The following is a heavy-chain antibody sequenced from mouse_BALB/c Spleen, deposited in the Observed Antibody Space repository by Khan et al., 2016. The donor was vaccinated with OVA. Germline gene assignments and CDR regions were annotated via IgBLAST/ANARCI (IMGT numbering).Heavy chain of an antibody. CDR3: VRGRSY. CDR1: GYSITSDYA. Sequence: EVQLQESGPGLVKPSQSLSLTCTVTGYSITSDYAWNWIRQFPENRLEWMGYINYSGSTSKKPSLKSRMSITRDTSKNQIFLQLKSVTTEDTATYYCVRGRSYWGQGTLVTVSA. CDR2: INYSGST. J-gene: IGHJ3*01. V-gene: IGHV3-2*02.